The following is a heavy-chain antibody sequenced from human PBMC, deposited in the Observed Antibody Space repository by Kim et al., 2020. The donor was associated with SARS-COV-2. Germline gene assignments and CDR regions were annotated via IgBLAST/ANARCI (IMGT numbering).Heavy chain of an antibody. Sequence: SFQGHVTISADKSISTAYLQWSSLKASDTAMYYCARSPSGMGYSGYPFDYWGQGTLVTVSS. V-gene: IGHV5-10-1*01. CDR3: ARSPSGMGYSGYPFDY. J-gene: IGHJ4*02. D-gene: IGHD5-12*01.